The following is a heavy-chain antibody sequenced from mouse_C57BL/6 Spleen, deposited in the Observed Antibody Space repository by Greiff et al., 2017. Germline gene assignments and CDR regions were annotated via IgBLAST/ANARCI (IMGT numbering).Heavy chain of an antibody. CDR1: GYTFTGYW. Sequence: QVQLKQSGAELMKPGASVKLSCKATGYTFTGYWIAWVKQRPGHGLEWIGEILPGSGSTNYNEKFKGKATFTVETSSNTAYMQLSSLTTEDSANYYYSKGATVEANWYFGGWGTGTTVTVAS. V-gene: IGHV1-9*01. J-gene: IGHJ1*03. CDR3: SKGATVEANWYFGG. CDR2: ILPGSGST. D-gene: IGHD1-1*01.